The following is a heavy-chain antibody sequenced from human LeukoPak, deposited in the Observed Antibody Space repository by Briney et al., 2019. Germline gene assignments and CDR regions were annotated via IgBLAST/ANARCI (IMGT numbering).Heavy chain of an antibody. D-gene: IGHD3-22*01. V-gene: IGHV4-59*01. CDR3: ARLGGVIVMEGWFDP. CDR2: IYYSGST. CDR1: GGSISSYY. J-gene: IGHJ5*02. Sequence: PSETLSLTCTVSGGSISSYYWSWIRQPPGKGLEWSGYIYYSGSTNYNPSLKSRVTISADTSKNQFSLKLSSVTAADTAVYYCARLGGVIVMEGWFDPWGQGTLVTVSS.